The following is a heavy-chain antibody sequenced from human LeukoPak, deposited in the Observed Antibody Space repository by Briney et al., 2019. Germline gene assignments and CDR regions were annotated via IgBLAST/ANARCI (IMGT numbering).Heavy chain of an antibody. CDR3: AKGQEGIEAAGSDY. CDR2: ISYDGSNK. CDR1: GFTFSSYG. J-gene: IGHJ4*02. V-gene: IGHV3-30*18. Sequence: GRSLRLSCAASGFTFSSYGMHWVRQAPGKGLEWVAVISYDGSNKYYADSVKGRFTISRDNSKNTPYLQMNSLRAEDTAVYYCAKGQEGIEAAGSDYWGQGTLVTVSS. D-gene: IGHD6-13*01.